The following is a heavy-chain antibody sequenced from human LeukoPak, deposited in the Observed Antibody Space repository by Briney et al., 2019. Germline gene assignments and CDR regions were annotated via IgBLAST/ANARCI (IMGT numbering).Heavy chain of an antibody. CDR2: IYYSGST. J-gene: IGHJ4*02. V-gene: IGHV4-59*01. CDR1: GGSISSYY. CDR3: ARARSGWWDPFDY. Sequence: SETLSLTCTVSGGSISSYYWSWIRQPPGKGLEWIGYIYYSGSTNYNPSLKSRVTISVDTSKNQLPLKLSSVTAADTAVYYCARARSGWWDPFDYWGQGTLVTVSS. D-gene: IGHD6-19*01.